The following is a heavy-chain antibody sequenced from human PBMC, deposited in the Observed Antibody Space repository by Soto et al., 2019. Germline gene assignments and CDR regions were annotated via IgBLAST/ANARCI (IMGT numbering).Heavy chain of an antibody. CDR3: ARDSPEYCSGGSCYPVYYYYGMDV. CDR2: IYTSGST. D-gene: IGHD2-15*01. J-gene: IGHJ6*02. CDR1: GGSISSYY. V-gene: IGHV4-4*07. Sequence: SETLSLTCTVSGGSISSYYWSWIRQPAGKGLEWIGRIYTSGSTNYNPSLKSRVTMSVDTSKNQFSLKLSSVTAADTAVYYCARDSPEYCSGGSCYPVYYYYGMDVWGRGTTVTVSS.